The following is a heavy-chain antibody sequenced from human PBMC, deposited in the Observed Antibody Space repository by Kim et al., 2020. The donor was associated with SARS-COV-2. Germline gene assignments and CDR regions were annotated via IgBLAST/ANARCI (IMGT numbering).Heavy chain of an antibody. V-gene: IGHV3-33*01. Sequence: YAASVKSRFTISRNNSKNTLYLQMNSLKAEDTAVYYCERDNWNDRSRFDCWGQGTLVTVSS. D-gene: IGHD1-20*01. CDR3: ERDNWNDRSRFDC. J-gene: IGHJ4*02.